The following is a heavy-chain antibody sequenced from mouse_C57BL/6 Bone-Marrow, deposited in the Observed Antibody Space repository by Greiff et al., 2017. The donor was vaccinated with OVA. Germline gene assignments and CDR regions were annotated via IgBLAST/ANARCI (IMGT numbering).Heavy chain of an antibody. CDR1: GFSLTSYG. D-gene: IGHD2-4*01. CDR3: ATTMITAGYAMDY. J-gene: IGHJ4*01. V-gene: IGHV2-2*01. Sequence: VQLQQSGPGLVQPSQSLSITCTVSGFSLTSYGVHWVRQSPGKGLEWLGVIWSGGSTDYNAAFISRLSLSKDNSKSQVFFKMNSLQADDTTIYYCATTMITAGYAMDYWGQGTSVTVSS. CDR2: IWSGGST.